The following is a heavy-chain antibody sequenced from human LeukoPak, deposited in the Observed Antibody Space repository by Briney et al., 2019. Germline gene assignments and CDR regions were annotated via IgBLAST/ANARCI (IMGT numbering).Heavy chain of an antibody. CDR2: IYYSGST. V-gene: IGHV4-59*01. CDR1: GGSISSYH. D-gene: IGHD2-2*01. Sequence: SETLSLTCTVSGGSISSYHWSWIRQPPGKGLEWIGYIYYSGSTNYNPSLKSRVTISVDTSKNQFSLKLSSVTAADTAVYYCARGDVVVPAAYYYGSGGQGAFDIWGQGTMVTVSS. CDR3: ARGDVVVPAAYYYGSGGQGAFDI. J-gene: IGHJ3*02.